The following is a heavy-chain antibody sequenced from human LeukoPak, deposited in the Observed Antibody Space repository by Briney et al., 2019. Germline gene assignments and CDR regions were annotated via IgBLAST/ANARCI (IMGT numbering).Heavy chain of an antibody. CDR1: GYTFTGYY. CDR3: ARDYIEYSSSSLDDAFDI. V-gene: IGHV1-2*02. Sequence: GASVKVSCKASGYTFTGYYMHWVRQAPGQGLEWMGWINPNSGGTNYAQKFQGRVTMTRDTSISTAYMELSRLRSDDTAVYYCARDYIEYSSSSLDDAFDIWGQGTMVTVSS. J-gene: IGHJ3*02. D-gene: IGHD6-6*01. CDR2: INPNSGGT.